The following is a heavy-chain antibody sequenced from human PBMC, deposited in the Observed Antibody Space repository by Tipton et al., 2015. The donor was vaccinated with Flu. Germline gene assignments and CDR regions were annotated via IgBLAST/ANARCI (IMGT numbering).Heavy chain of an antibody. Sequence: SLRLSCAASGFTFSSYGMHWVRQAPGKGLEWVAVIWYDGSNKYYADSVKGRFTISRDNSKNTLYLQMNSLRAEDTAVYYCARGASYSSGWYIRGEGGTFDYWGQGTLVTVSS. CDR3: ARGASYSSGWYIRGEGGTFDY. CDR1: GFTFSSYG. J-gene: IGHJ4*02. D-gene: IGHD6-19*01. CDR2: IWYDGSNK. V-gene: IGHV3-33*01.